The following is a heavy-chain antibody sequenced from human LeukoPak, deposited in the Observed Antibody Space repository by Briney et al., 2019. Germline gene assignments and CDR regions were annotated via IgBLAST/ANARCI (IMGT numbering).Heavy chain of an antibody. V-gene: IGHV3-30*04. CDR2: ISYDGSNK. Sequence: GRSLRLSCAASGFTFSSYAMHWVRQARGKGREGVAVISYDGSNKYYADSVKGRFTISRDNSKNTLYLQMNSLRAEDTAVYYCARAKAYSSGWHFDYWGQGTLVTVSS. J-gene: IGHJ4*02. CDR3: ARAKAYSSGWHFDY. CDR1: GFTFSSYA. D-gene: IGHD6-19*01.